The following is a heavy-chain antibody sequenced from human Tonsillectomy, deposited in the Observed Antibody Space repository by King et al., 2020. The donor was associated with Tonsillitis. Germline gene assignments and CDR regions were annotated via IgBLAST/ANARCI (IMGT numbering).Heavy chain of an antibody. CDR2: INHRGIT. CDR1: GGSFSAYY. D-gene: IGHD3-10*01. Sequence: VQLPQWGAGLLKPSETLSLTCGLYGGSFSAYYWSWIRQPPGKGLEWLGEINHRGITNYNPSLKSRVTISADMSKNQFSLKLSSVTAADRAVYYCARGGAWFGFDLWGPGTMVTVSS. J-gene: IGHJ3*01. V-gene: IGHV4-34*01. CDR3: ARGGAWFGFDL.